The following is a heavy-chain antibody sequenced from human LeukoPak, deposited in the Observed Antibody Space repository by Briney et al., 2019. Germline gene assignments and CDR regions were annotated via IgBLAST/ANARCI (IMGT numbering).Heavy chain of an antibody. J-gene: IGHJ4*02. Sequence: SVKVSCKASGGTFSSYAISWVRQAPGQGLEWMGGIIPIFGTANYAQKFQGRVTITTDESTSTAYMELSSLRSEDTAVYYCAIGGFVVGATYLDYWGQGTLVTVSS. V-gene: IGHV1-69*05. CDR1: GGTFSSYA. CDR2: IIPIFGTA. CDR3: AIGGFVVGATYLDY. D-gene: IGHD1-26*01.